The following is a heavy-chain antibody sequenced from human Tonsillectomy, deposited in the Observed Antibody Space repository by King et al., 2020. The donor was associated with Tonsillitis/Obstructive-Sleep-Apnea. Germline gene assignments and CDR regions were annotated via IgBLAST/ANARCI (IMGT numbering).Heavy chain of an antibody. CDR3: ARAEGSYYYYYMDV. CDR2: IIPILGKA. CDR1: GGTFSSYA. V-gene: IGHV1-69*04. J-gene: IGHJ6*03. Sequence: QLVQSGAEVKKPGSSVKVSCKASGGTFSSYAISWVRQAPGQGLEWMGRIIPILGKANYAQKFQGRVTITADKSTSTAYMELSSLRSEDTAVYYCARAEGSYYYYYMDVWGKGTTVTVSS.